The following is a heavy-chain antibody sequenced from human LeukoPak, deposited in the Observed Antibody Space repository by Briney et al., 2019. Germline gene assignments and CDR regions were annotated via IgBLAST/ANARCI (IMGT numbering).Heavy chain of an antibody. V-gene: IGHV4-4*07. CDR1: GGSISSYY. J-gene: IGHJ4*02. D-gene: IGHD5-12*01. Sequence: SETLSLACTVSGGSISSYYWSWIRQPAGKGLEWIGRFYSGGSTDYNPSLKSRVTMSVDTSKNQFSLKLSSVTAADTAVYYCARVYSGYDLPGSLANYYFDYWGQGTLATVSS. CDR2: FYSGGST. CDR3: ARVYSGYDLPGSLANYYFDY.